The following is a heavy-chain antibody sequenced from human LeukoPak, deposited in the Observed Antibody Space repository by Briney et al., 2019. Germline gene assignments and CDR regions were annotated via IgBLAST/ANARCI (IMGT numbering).Heavy chain of an antibody. CDR1: GYTFTSYG. CDR3: ARGYSYGYEY. Sequence: ASVKVSCKASGYTFTSYGISWVRQAPGQGLEWMGRINPNSGDTNYAQKFQDRVTMTRDRSISTAYMELSGLSSDDTAVYYCARGYSYGYEYWGQGTRVTVSS. CDR2: INPNSGDT. D-gene: IGHD5-18*01. J-gene: IGHJ4*02. V-gene: IGHV1-2*06.